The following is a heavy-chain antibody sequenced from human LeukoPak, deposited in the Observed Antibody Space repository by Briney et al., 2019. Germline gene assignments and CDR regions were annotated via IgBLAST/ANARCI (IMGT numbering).Heavy chain of an antibody. V-gene: IGHV3-21*01. CDR2: ISSSSSYI. CDR1: GFTFSSYS. D-gene: IGHD6-13*01. J-gene: IGHJ6*02. CDR3: AREIYSSSWSDRYGMDV. Sequence: PGGSLRLSCAASGFTFSSYSMNWVRQAPGKGLEWVSSISSSSSYIYYADSVKGRFTISRDNAKNSLYLQMNSLRADDTAVYYCAREIYSSSWSDRYGMDVWGQGTTVTVSS.